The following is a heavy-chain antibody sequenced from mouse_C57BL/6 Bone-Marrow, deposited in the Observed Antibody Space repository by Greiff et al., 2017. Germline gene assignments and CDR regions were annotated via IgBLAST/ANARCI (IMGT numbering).Heavy chain of an antibody. Sequence: VQLQQSGAELARPGASVKLSCKASGYTFTSYGISWVKQRTGQGLEWIGEIYPRSGNTYYNEKFKGKATLTAGKSSSTAYMELRSLTSEDSAVYFCARGRLGLWFAYWGQGTLVTVSA. CDR3: ARGRLGLWFAY. CDR2: IYPRSGNT. D-gene: IGHD4-1*01. CDR1: GYTFTSYG. V-gene: IGHV1-81*01. J-gene: IGHJ3*01.